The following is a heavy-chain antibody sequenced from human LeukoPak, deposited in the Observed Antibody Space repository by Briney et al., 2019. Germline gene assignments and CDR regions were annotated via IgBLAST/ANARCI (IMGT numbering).Heavy chain of an antibody. CDR2: IIPIFGTA. CDR3: ARLYSRNTLDY. Sequence: ASVKVSCKASGGTFSSYAISWVRQAPGQGLEWMGGIIPIFGTANYAQKFQGRVTITADESTSTAYMELRSLRSDDTAVYYCARLYSRNTLDYWGQGTLVTVSS. D-gene: IGHD2-15*01. V-gene: IGHV1-69*13. J-gene: IGHJ4*02. CDR1: GGTFSSYA.